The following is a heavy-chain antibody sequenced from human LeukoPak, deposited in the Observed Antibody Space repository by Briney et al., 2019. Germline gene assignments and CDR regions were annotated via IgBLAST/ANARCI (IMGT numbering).Heavy chain of an antibody. J-gene: IGHJ6*02. CDR1: GGSISSYY. D-gene: IGHD1-26*01. CDR2: ISSGGST. CDR3: AAVGATRYYYYGMDV. Sequence: SETLSLTCTVSGGSISSYYWNWFRQTPGQGLEWIGYISSGGSTNYNPSLKSRVTISVDTSKNQFSLNLGSVTAADTAVYYCAAVGATRYYYYGMDVWGQGTTVTVSS. V-gene: IGHV4-59*01.